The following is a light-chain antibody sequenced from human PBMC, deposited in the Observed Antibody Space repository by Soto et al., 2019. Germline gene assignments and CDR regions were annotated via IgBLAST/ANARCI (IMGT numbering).Light chain of an antibody. CDR1: QSVSSSY. V-gene: IGKV3-20*01. CDR3: QQFGSLPGT. Sequence: EIVLTQSPGTLSLSPGERATLSCRASQSVSSSYLAWYQQKPGQAPRLLIYGASNRATGIPDRFSGSGSGTDFTLTISRLEPEDFAVYHCQQFGSLPGTFGQGTKLEIK. CDR2: GAS. J-gene: IGKJ2*01.